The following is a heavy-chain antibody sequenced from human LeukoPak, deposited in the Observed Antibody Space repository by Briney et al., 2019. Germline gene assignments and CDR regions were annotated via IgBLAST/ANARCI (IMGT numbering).Heavy chain of an antibody. J-gene: IGHJ6*02. CDR1: GYTFTSYD. CDR2: MNPNSGNT. Sequence: ASVKVSCKASGYTFTSYDINWVRQATGQGLEWMGWMNPNSGNTGYAQKFQGRVTMTRNTSISTAYMELSSLRSEDTAVYYCARMAVAGYSKIEYYYYYYGMDVWGQGTTVTVSS. CDR3: ARMAVAGYSKIEYYYYYYGMDV. D-gene: IGHD6-19*01. V-gene: IGHV1-8*02.